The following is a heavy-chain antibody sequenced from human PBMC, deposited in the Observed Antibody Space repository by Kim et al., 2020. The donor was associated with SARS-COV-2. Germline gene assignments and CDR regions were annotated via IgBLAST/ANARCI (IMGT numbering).Heavy chain of an antibody. CDR3: AKRRPGPEPFDF. Sequence: GGSLRLSCAASGFTFSSYAMTWVRQAPGKGLEWVSSISTSGGGTFYADSVKGRFTISRDNSKNILYLQMNGLSAEDTAVYYRAKRRPGPEPFDFWGPGTLVTVSS. J-gene: IGHJ4*02. D-gene: IGHD1-26*01. CDR2: ISTSGGGT. CDR1: GFTFSSYA. V-gene: IGHV3-23*01.